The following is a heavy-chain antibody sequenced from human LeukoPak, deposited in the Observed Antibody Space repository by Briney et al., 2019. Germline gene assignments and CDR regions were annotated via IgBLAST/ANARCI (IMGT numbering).Heavy chain of an antibody. Sequence: GGSLRLSCAASGFSFSTFAMSWVRQTPGKGLEWVSAISGNGDSTYYADSVKGRFTISRDNSKNTLYLQINSLRVEDTAVYYCARQYCSSSTCYYYSYYYMDVWGKGTTVTVSS. CDR2: ISGNGDST. D-gene: IGHD2-2*01. CDR1: GFSFSTFA. J-gene: IGHJ6*03. V-gene: IGHV3-23*01. CDR3: ARQYCSSSTCYYYSYYYMDV.